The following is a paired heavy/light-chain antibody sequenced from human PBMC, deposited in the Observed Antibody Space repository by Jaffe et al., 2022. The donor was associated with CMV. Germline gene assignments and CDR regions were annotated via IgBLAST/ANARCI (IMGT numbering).Light chain of an antibody. V-gene: IGLV1-40*01. CDR1: RSNIGAGYD. CDR2: GNS. CDR3: QSYDSSLSESRV. Sequence: QSVLTQPPSVSGAPGQTVTISCTGSRSNIGAGYDVHWYQQLPGTVPKLLIYGNSNRPSGVPDRFSGSKSGTSASLAITGLQAEDEADYYCQSYDSSLSESRVFGGGTKVTVL. J-gene: IGLJ3*02.
Heavy chain of an antibody. CDR3: ARGDYDFGFDP. J-gene: IGHJ5*02. CDR2: VYHTGKT. D-gene: IGHD5-12*01. CDR1: GGSISSYY. V-gene: IGHV4-59*01. Sequence: QVQLQESGPGLVKPSETLSLTCTVSGGSISSYYWSWIRQPPGKGLEWIGYVYHTGKTKYNPSLKSRVTISADTSKNQFSLRLISVTAADTAVYYCARGDYDFGFDPWGQGTLVTVTS.